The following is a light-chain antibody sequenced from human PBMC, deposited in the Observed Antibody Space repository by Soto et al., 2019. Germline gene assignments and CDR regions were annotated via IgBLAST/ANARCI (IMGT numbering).Light chain of an antibody. CDR1: RNDIGAYEF. V-gene: IGLV2-8*01. CDR2: EVV. Sequence: QSVLNQPPSASGSPGQSVTISCTGTRNDIGAYEFVSWYQHHPGKAPKLIFYEVVQRTSGVPDRFSGSKSGNTASLTVSGLQAADEADYYCKSYAGSNTYVFGTGTKVTVL. CDR3: KSYAGSNTYV. J-gene: IGLJ1*01.